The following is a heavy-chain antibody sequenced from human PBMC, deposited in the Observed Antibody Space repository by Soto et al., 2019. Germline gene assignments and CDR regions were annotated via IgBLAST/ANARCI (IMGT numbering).Heavy chain of an antibody. CDR2: IGAAGSST. D-gene: IGHD6-19*01. V-gene: IGHV3-23*01. CDR1: GFIFSSYV. J-gene: IGHJ5*02. CDR3: AKDISSGWIKNWFDP. Sequence: EQLLEYGGGLVQPGGSLRLSCAASGFIFSSYVMSWVRQAPGKGLEWVAVIGAAGSSTYYADYVKGRFTISRDNSRNTLYLQMTSLRAEDTAVYYCAKDISSGWIKNWFDPWAQGTLVTVSS.